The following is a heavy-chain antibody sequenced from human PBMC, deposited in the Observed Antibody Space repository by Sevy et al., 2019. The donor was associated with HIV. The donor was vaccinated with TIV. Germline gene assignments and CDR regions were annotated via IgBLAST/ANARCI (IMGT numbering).Heavy chain of an antibody. D-gene: IGHD6-19*01. CDR2: ISSSGSTI. Sequence: GGSLRLSCAASGFTFSDYYMSWIRQAPGKGLEWVSYISSSGSTIYYADSVKGRFSSSRDNDKNSLYLEMNSLRAEDTAVYYCARGLSGWDPDYYYYYGMDVWGQGTTVTVSS. J-gene: IGHJ6*02. CDR3: ARGLSGWDPDYYYYYGMDV. CDR1: GFTFSDYY. V-gene: IGHV3-11*01.